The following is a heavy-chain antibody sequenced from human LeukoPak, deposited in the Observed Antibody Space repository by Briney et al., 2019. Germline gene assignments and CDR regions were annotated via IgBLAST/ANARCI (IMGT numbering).Heavy chain of an antibody. V-gene: IGHV3-33*01. D-gene: IGHD2-15*01. CDR1: GFTFSSYG. J-gene: IGHJ3*02. CDR3: ARDFCSGGSCYPDAFDI. CDR2: IWYDGTNT. Sequence: PGGSLRLSCAASGFTFSSYGMHWVRQAPGKGLEWVAVIWYDGTNTYYADSVKGRFTISRDNSKNTLHLQMNSLGAEDTAVYYCARDFCSGGSCYPDAFDIWGQGTMVTVSS.